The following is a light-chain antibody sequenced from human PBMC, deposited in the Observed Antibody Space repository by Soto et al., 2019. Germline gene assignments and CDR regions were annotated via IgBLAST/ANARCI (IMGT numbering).Light chain of an antibody. CDR3: QQYSSSLLT. V-gene: IGKV3-15*01. Sequence: EIGMTQSPATLSVSPGERATLSCRASQSVSSNLAWYQQKPGQAPRLLIFGVSTRATGIPARFSGSGSGTDFTLTISSLQSEDFAVYYCQQYSSSLLTSGGGTKV. CDR1: QSVSSN. J-gene: IGKJ4*01. CDR2: GVS.